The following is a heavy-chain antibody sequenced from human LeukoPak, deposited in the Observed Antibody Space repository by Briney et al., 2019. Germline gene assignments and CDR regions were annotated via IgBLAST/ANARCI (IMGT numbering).Heavy chain of an antibody. CDR2: IIPIFGAA. V-gene: IGHV1-69*13. Sequence: PVEVSCKASGGTFISYAISWVRQAPGQGLEWMGGIIPIFGAANYAQKFQGRVTITADESTSTAYMELSSLRSEDTAVYYCARGPPYCSSTSCYLNWFDPWGQGTLVTVSS. J-gene: IGHJ5*02. D-gene: IGHD2-2*01. CDR1: GGTFISYA. CDR3: ARGPPYCSSTSCYLNWFDP.